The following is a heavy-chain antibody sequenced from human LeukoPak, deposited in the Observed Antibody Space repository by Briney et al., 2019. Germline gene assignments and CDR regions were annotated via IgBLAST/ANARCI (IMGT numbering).Heavy chain of an antibody. J-gene: IGHJ4*02. CDR1: GFTFSSYA. Sequence: GGSLRLSCAASGFTFSSYAMSWARQAPGKGLEGVSSIDSSGGYMFYADSVKGRFIISRDNAKDSLYLQMNSLRVEDTAVYYCLRGDRRDYWGQGTLVTVSS. CDR3: LRGDRRDY. CDR2: IDSSGGYM. V-gene: IGHV3-21*06.